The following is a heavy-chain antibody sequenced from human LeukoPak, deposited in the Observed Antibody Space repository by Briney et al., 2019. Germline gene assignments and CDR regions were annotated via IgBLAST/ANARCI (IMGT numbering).Heavy chain of an antibody. CDR3: ARLKARDAFDI. CDR1: GGSIGSYS. V-gene: IGHV4-59*08. J-gene: IGHJ3*02. Sequence: SETLSLTCTVSGGSIGSYSWNWIRQSPGTGLEWIGYVYYSGSTMYNPSPRSRVTISVDTSKNQFSLRLSSVTAADTAVYYCARLKARDAFDIWGQGTMVTVSS. CDR2: VYYSGST.